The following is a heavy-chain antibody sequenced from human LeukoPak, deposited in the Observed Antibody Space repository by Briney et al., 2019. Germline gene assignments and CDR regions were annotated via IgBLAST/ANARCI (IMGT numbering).Heavy chain of an antibody. CDR1: GAPISSYY. CDR2: IYYSGSI. CDR3: ARENPSGYYNRPIDY. V-gene: IGHV4-59*01. D-gene: IGHD3-22*01. Sequence: SETLSLTCTVSGAPISSYYWSWIRQPPGKGLEWIGDIYYSGSIKYNPSLKSRVTMSVDTSKNQFSLKLSSVTAADTAIYYCARENPSGYYNRPIDYWGQGTLVTVSS. J-gene: IGHJ4*02.